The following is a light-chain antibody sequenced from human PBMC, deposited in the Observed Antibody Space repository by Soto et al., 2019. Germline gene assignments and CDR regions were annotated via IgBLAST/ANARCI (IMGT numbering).Light chain of an antibody. CDR1: NSDVGAYNY. J-gene: IGLJ1*01. CDR2: DVN. Sequence: QSALTQPASVSGSPGQSITISCTGTNSDVGAYNYVSWYQHHPGKAPKLMIYDVNNRPSGVSNRFSDSKSGNTASLTISGLQAEDEADYYCISYTGSTTVYVFGGGTKLTVL. CDR3: ISYTGSTTVYV. V-gene: IGLV2-14*03.